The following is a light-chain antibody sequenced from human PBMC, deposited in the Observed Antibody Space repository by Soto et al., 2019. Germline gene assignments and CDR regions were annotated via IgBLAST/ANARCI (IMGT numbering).Light chain of an antibody. Sequence: DVQMTQSPSSLSASVGDRVTITCRASQDINSWLAWYQQKPGQAPKSLFYAAFSLQTGVPSRFNGSESGTDFTLTISSLQPEDSATYYCQQYNVYPLTFGGGTKVEIK. J-gene: IGKJ4*01. CDR3: QQYNVYPLT. V-gene: IGKV1D-16*01. CDR2: AAF. CDR1: QDINSW.